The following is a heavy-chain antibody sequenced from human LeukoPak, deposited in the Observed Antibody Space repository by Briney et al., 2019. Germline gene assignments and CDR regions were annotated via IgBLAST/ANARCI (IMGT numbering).Heavy chain of an antibody. CDR2: VHHGGTA. CDR1: GDSMYSSDYY. Sequence: PSETLSLTCTVSGDSMYSSDYYWGWIRQPPGGGLECVGTVHHGGTAYNNPSLKTRVGISVDKSKNQFSLRLTSVTAADTGMYFCARYYDFWSAFDHWGQGVLVTVSS. CDR3: ARYYDFWSAFDH. D-gene: IGHD3-3*01. V-gene: IGHV4-39*01. J-gene: IGHJ5*02.